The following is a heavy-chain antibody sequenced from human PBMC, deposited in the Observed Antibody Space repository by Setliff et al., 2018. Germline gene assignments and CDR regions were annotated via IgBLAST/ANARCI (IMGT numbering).Heavy chain of an antibody. CDR3: AKGRGEMDS. CDR1: GDSMSFSY. V-gene: IGHV4-59*01. D-gene: IGHD3-10*01. CDR2: IYYSGST. J-gene: IGHJ4*02. Sequence: SETLSLTCSVSGDSMSFSYWSWIRQPPGKGLEWIGYIYYSGSTDSHPSLKSRVNISIDTSKNQFSLNVRSVTAADTAIYYCAKGRGEMDSWGQGILVTVSS.